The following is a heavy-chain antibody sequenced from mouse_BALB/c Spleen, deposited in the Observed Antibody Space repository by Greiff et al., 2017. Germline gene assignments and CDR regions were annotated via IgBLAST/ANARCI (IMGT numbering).Heavy chain of an antibody. D-gene: IGHD4-1*01. CDR3: ARDPNWGYFDD. CDR1: GFTFTDYY. Sequence: EVQLVESGGGLVQPGGSLRLSCATSGFTFTDYYMSWVRQPPGKALEWLGFIRNKANGYTTEYSASVKGRFTISRDNSQSILYLQMNTLRAEDSATYYCARDPNWGYFDDWGQGTTLTVSS. V-gene: IGHV7-3*02. J-gene: IGHJ2*01. CDR2: IRNKANGYTT.